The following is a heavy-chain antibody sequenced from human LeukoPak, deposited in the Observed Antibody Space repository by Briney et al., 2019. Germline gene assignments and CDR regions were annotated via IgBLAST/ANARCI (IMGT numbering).Heavy chain of an antibody. CDR3: ARDRIAARPYDYYYMDV. D-gene: IGHD6-6*01. CDR2: IIPIFGTA. Sequence: SVKVSCKASGGTFSSYAISWVRQAPGQGLEWMGGIIPIFGTANYAQKFQGRVTITADESTSTAYMELSSLRSEDTAVYYCARDRIAARPYDYYYMDVWGKGTTVTVSS. J-gene: IGHJ6*03. V-gene: IGHV1-69*13. CDR1: GGTFSSYA.